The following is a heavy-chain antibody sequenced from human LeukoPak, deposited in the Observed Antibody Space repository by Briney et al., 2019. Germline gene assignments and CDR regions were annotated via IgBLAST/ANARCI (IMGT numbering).Heavy chain of an antibody. CDR1: GFTFTNYG. D-gene: IGHD6-6*01. V-gene: IGHV3-30*03. J-gene: IGHJ4*02. CDR3: ASDSSSSFPNYLDY. Sequence: GGSLRLSCAASGFTFTNYGMHWVRQAPGKGLEWVAIISYDGSNTYYADSVKGRFTISRDNSRNTLYLQMNSLRAEDTAVYYCASDSSSSFPNYLDYWGQGTLVTVSS. CDR2: ISYDGSNT.